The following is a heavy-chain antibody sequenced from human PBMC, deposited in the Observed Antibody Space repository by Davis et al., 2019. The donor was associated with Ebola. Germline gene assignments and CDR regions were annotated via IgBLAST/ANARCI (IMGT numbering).Heavy chain of an antibody. V-gene: IGHV3-7*03. CDR3: AKEIRPNDY. CDR1: GFTFRSYG. J-gene: IGHJ4*02. CDR2: IKEDGSDK. D-gene: IGHD3-16*01. Sequence: GESLKISCAASGFTFRSYGMHWVRQAPGKGLEWVANIKEDGSDKFYVDSVKGRFTTSRDNARNSVYLQMNSPRVEDTAVYFCAKEIRPNDYWGQGTLVTVSS.